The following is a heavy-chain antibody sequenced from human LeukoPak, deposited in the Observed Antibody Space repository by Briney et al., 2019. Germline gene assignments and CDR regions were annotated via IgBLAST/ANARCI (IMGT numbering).Heavy chain of an antibody. V-gene: IGHV3-74*01. Sequence: GGSLRLSCAASGFTFSNYWMHWVRQVPGKGLVWVSRINDDGSATFYADSVKGRFTISRDNAKNTLFLQMSSLRAEDTAVYFCAREILTPGKTHDYWGQGTLVTVSS. J-gene: IGHJ4*02. CDR1: GFTFSNYW. CDR2: INDDGSAT. CDR3: AREILTPGKTHDY.